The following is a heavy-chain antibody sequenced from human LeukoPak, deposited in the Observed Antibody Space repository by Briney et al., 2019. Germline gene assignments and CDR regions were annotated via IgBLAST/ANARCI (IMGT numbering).Heavy chain of an antibody. V-gene: IGHV3-11*06. CDR2: ISTSSYT. Sequence: GGSLRLSCAASGFTFSDYYMSWIRQAPGKGLEWVSYISTSSYTNYADSVKGRFTISRDNAKNSLYLQMNSLRAEDAAVYYCARAFRYCSSTSCYLDPWGQGTLVTVSS. CDR3: ARAFRYCSSTSCYLDP. D-gene: IGHD2-2*01. CDR1: GFTFSDYY. J-gene: IGHJ5*02.